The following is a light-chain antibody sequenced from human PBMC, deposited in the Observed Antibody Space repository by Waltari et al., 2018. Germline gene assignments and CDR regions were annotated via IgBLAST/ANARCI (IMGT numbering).Light chain of an antibody. J-gene: IGKJ2*01. CDR1: ESVGTN. CDR2: YAN. CDR3: QQSRQWPRRT. Sequence: EIVMTQSPVTMSVSPGEGVTLPCTASESVGTNVAWYRHKPGQPPRLLIYYANARATGVPGRISGSGSGTDFTLTISSLEPEDFAFYYCQQSRQWPRRTFGQGTKLEI. V-gene: IGKV3D-15*01.